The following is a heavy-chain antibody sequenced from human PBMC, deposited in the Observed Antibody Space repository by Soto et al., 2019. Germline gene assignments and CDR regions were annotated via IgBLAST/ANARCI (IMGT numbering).Heavy chain of an antibody. CDR1: GFTFHEYA. J-gene: IGHJ6*02. V-gene: IGHV3-9*01. D-gene: IGHD5-12*01. Sequence: EVQLIESGGGWVQPGTSLRVSCVASGFTFHEYAIHWVRQAPGKGLEWVSGISSDGDTIAYADSVQGRFTVFRDNAKNSLYLQLNSLRAEDTALYYCTKGGYDLIYYFGMDVWGQGTTVTVSS. CDR3: TKGGYDLIYYFGMDV. CDR2: ISSDGDTI.